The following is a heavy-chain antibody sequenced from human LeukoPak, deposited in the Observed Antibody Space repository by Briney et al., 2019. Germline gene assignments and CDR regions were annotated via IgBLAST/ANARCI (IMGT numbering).Heavy chain of an antibody. D-gene: IGHD3-22*01. CDR2: IYTSGST. Sequence: SETLSLTCTVSGGSISSYYWSWIRQPAGKGLEWIGRIYTSGSTNYNPSLKSRVTMSVDTSKNQFSLKLSSVTAADTAVYYCAREEVYYDSSGYGSYYMDVWGKGTTVTISS. CDR3: AREEVYYDSSGYGSYYMDV. V-gene: IGHV4-4*07. CDR1: GGSISSYY. J-gene: IGHJ6*03.